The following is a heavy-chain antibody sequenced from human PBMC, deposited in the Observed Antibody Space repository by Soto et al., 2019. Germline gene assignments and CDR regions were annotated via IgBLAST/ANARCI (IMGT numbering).Heavy chain of an antibody. CDR3: ARSITGYRYADS. CDR1: GFTFSSYW. J-gene: IGHJ4*02. D-gene: IGHD5-18*01. Sequence: EVQLVESGGGLVQPGGSLRLSCAASGFTFSSYWMHWVRQAPGKGLVWVSRINSDGSSTVYVDSVKGRFTISRDNAKNTLYLQMNSLRAGDTAVYYCARSITGYRYADSWGQGTLVSVSS. CDR2: INSDGSST. V-gene: IGHV3-74*01.